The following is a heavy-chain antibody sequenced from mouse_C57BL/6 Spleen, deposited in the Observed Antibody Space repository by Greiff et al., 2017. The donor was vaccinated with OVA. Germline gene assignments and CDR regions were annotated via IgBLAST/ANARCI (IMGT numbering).Heavy chain of an antibody. D-gene: IGHD1-1*01. CDR1: GYTFTSYW. J-gene: IGHJ1*03. CDR3: ARDYYGSRKGEYFDV. V-gene: IGHV1-64*01. CDR2: IHPNSGST. Sequence: QVQLQQPGAELVKPGASVKLSCKASGYTFTSYWMHWVKQRPGQGLEWIGMIHPNSGSTNYNEKFKSKATLTVDKSSSTAYMQLSSLTSEDSAVYYCARDYYGSRKGEYFDVWGTGTTVTVSS.